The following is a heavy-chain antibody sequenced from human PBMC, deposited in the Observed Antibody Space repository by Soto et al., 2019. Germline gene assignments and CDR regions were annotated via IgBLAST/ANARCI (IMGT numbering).Heavy chain of an antibody. CDR1: GFTFSSYG. D-gene: IGHD2-15*01. CDR2: IWYDGSNK. Sequence: QVQLVESGGGVVQPGRSLRLSCAASGFTFSSYGMHWVRQAPGKGLEWVAVIWYDGSNKYYADSVKGRFTNSRDNSKNTLYMQTNSLRAEDTAVYYCARAYLGYCSGGSCYSAEYFQHWGQGTLVTVSS. V-gene: IGHV3-33*01. CDR3: ARAYLGYCSGGSCYSAEYFQH. J-gene: IGHJ1*01.